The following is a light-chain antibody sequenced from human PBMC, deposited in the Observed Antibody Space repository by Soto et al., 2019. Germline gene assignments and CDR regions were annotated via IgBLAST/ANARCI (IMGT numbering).Light chain of an antibody. CDR2: GAS. CDR1: QSVGSSH. CDR3: QQYNNWPPGAT. J-gene: IGKJ3*01. Sequence: EIVLTQSPGTLSLSPGERATLSCRASQSVGSSHLAWYQQKPGQAPRLLIYGASSRATGIPDRFSGSGSVKEFTLTISSLQPEDVATYYCQQYNNWPPGATFGPGTKVEIK. V-gene: IGKV3-20*01.